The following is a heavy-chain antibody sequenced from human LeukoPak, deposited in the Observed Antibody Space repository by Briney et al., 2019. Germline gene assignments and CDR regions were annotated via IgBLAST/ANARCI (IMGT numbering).Heavy chain of an antibody. CDR3: ARMYGSGSYYLIDY. CDR2: ISAYNGNT. V-gene: IGHV1-18*01. D-gene: IGHD3-10*01. J-gene: IGHJ4*02. Sequence: ASVKVSSKASGYTFTSYAMHWVRQAPGQGLEWMGWISAYNGNTNYAQKVQGRATMTTDTSTSTAYMELRSLRPEDTAVYYCARMYGSGSYYLIDYWGQGTLVTVSS. CDR1: GYTFTSYA.